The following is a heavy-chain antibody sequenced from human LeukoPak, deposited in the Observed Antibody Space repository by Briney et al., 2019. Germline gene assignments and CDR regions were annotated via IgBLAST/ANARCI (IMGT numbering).Heavy chain of an antibody. CDR2: IRYDGSNQ. Sequence: GGSLRLSCAASGFTFSSYGMHLVHQTPGKGLEWVSFIRYDGSNQYYADSVKGRFTISRDNSKNTLYLQMNSLKPEDTAVYFCARGYGESHFDYWGQGTLVTVSS. CDR1: GFTFSSYG. D-gene: IGHD5-18*01. CDR3: ARGYGESHFDY. V-gene: IGHV3-30*02. J-gene: IGHJ4*02.